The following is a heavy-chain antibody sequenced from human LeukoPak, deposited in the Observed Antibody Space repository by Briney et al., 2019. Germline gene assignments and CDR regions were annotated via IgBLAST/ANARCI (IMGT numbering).Heavy chain of an antibody. CDR3: ARVHCSSTSCYGDDAFDI. V-gene: IGHV3-48*01. J-gene: IGHJ3*02. CDR1: GFTFSSYS. D-gene: IGHD2-2*01. CDR2: ISSSSSTI. Sequence: PGGSLRLSCAASGFTFSSYSMNWVRQAPGKGLEWVSYISSSSSTIYYADSVKGRFTISRDNAKNSLYLQMNSLRAEDTAVYYCARVHCSSTSCYGDDAFDIWGQGTMVTVSS.